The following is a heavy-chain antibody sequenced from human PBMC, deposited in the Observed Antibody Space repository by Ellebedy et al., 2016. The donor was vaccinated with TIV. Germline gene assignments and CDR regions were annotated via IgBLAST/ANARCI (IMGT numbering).Heavy chain of an antibody. Sequence: PGGSLRLSCAASGFTFSSYWMHWVRQAPGKGLVWVSRINSDGSSTSYADSVKGRFTISKDNAKNTLYLQMNSLRAEDTAVYYCARDHPLGIENFDYWGQGTLVTVSS. V-gene: IGHV3-74*01. J-gene: IGHJ4*02. CDR2: INSDGSST. CDR1: GFTFSSYW. D-gene: IGHD7-27*01. CDR3: ARDHPLGIENFDY.